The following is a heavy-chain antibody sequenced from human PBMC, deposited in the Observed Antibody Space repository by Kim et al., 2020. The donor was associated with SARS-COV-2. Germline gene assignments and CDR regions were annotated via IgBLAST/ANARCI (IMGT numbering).Heavy chain of an antibody. V-gene: IGHV1-8*01. D-gene: IGHD2-2*01. CDR3: ARNPAKTGWFDP. J-gene: IGHJ5*02. Sequence: CYQHKFQGRVTMTRDTSINTASMELSSLNSDDTAVYYCARNPAKTGWFDPWGQGTLVTVSS.